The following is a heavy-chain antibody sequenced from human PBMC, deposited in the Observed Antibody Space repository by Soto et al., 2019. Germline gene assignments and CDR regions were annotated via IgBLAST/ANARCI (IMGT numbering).Heavy chain of an antibody. CDR3: ARVEVSDNSAYRPIDY. V-gene: IGHV3-74*01. CDR1: GFTFSSYW. CDR2: INSDGSST. D-gene: IGHD3-22*01. Sequence: GGSLRLSCAASGFTFSSYWMHWVRQAPGKGLVWVSRINSDGSSTSYADSVKGRFTISRDNAKNSLYLQMSSLRGEDTAVYYCARVEVSDNSAYRPIDYWGQGTQVTVSS. J-gene: IGHJ4*02.